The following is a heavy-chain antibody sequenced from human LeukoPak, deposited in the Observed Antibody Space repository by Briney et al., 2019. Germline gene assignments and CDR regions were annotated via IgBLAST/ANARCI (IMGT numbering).Heavy chain of an antibody. J-gene: IGHJ6*02. D-gene: IGHD4-11*01. Sequence: GGSLRLSCAASGFTFSSYAMSWVRQAPGKGLEWASAISGSGGSTYYADSVKGRFTISRDNSKNTLYLQMNSLRAEDTAVYYCAKALTTAYYYYGMDVWGQGTTVTVSS. CDR1: GFTFSSYA. V-gene: IGHV3-23*01. CDR2: ISGSGGST. CDR3: AKALTTAYYYYGMDV.